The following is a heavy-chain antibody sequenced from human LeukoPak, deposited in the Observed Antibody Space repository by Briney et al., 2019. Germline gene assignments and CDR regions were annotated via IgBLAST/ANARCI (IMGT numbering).Heavy chain of an antibody. Sequence: GGSLRLSCAASGLVFSSYTMGWVRHAPGKGLEWVSSSTPATDSTNYADSVQGRFTISRDNAKKTAYLQMNSLRADDTAVYYCAKEWGSWPLNWFDPWGQGTLVTVSS. D-gene: IGHD2-15*01. J-gene: IGHJ5*02. CDR2: STPATDST. CDR1: GLVFSSYT. V-gene: IGHV3-21*04. CDR3: AKEWGSWPLNWFDP.